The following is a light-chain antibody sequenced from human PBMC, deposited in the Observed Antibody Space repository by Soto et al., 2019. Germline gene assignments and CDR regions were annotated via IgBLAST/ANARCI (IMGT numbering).Light chain of an antibody. CDR1: QSISSW. CDR3: QQYNSYLYT. CDR2: DAS. J-gene: IGKJ2*01. Sequence: DIQMTQSPSTLSASVGDRATITCRASQSISSWLAWYQQKPGKAPKLLIYDASSLKSGVSSRFSGSGSGTEFTLTISSLQPDDFATYYCQQYNSYLYTFGQGTKLEIK. V-gene: IGKV1-5*01.